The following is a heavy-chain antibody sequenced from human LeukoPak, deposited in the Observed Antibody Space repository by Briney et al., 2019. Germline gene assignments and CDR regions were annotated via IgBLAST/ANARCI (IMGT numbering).Heavy chain of an antibody. Sequence: GGSLRLSCTASGITVTSNHMSWVRQAPGKELEWVSVIYSGGSTYYADSVKGRFTISGDNSKNTLYLQMDSLRTEDTAVYFCAKLYNYGYINWGQGTLVTVSS. CDR2: IYSGGST. J-gene: IGHJ4*02. V-gene: IGHV3-66*01. CDR3: AKLYNYGYIN. D-gene: IGHD5-18*01. CDR1: GITVTSNH.